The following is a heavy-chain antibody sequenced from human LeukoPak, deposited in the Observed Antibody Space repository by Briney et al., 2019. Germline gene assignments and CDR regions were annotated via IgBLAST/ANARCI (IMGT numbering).Heavy chain of an antibody. J-gene: IGHJ4*02. D-gene: IGHD3-10*01. Sequence: AGGSLRLSCAASGFTFSSYDMSWVRQAPGKGLEWVSGISGSGGSTYYADSVKGRFTISRDNSKNTLYVQMNSLRAEDTAVYYCATFGSGTYRLLYFDYWGQGTLVTVSS. CDR1: GFTFSSYD. CDR3: ATFGSGTYRLLYFDY. CDR2: ISGSGGST. V-gene: IGHV3-23*01.